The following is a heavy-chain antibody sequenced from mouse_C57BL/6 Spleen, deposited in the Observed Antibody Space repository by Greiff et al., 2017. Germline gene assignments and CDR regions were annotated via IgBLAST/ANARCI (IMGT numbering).Heavy chain of an antibody. V-gene: IGHV3-6*01. Sequence: EVKLEESGPGLVKPSQSLSLTCSVTGYSITSGYYWNWIRQFPGNKLEWMGYISYDGSNNYNPSLKNRISITRDTSKNQFFLKLNSVTTEDTATYYCARIYDGYLWYFDVWGTGTTVTVSS. J-gene: IGHJ1*03. CDR3: ARIYDGYLWYFDV. CDR2: ISYDGSN. CDR1: GYSITSGYY. D-gene: IGHD2-3*01.